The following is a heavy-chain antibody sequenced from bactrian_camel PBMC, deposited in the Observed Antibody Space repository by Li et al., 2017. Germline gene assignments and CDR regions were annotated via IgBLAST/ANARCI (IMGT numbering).Heavy chain of an antibody. CDR1: GYTASSYC. CDR3: AIEARWRCIGLPLFGW. CDR2: IHSDGST. V-gene: IGHV3S26*01. D-gene: IGHD1*01. J-gene: IGHJ6*01. Sequence: HAQLVESGGGSVQAGGSLRLSCVASGYTASSYCMGWFRQAPGKEREGVAHIHSDGSTRYAGSVKGRFTISKDNAKNTLYLQMISLKPEDTGMYYCAIEARWRCIGLPLFGWRGQGTQVTVS.